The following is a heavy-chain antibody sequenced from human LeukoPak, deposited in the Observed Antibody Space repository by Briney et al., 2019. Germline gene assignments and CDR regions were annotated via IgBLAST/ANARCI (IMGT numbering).Heavy chain of an antibody. Sequence: GGSLRLSCAASGFTVSNNYMSWVRQAPGKGLEWVSVIYSGGNTYYADSVKGRFTISRDNSKNTLYLQMNSLRAEDTAIYYCALGTRGAMSDYWGQGTLVTVAS. V-gene: IGHV3-53*01. CDR1: GFTVSNNY. J-gene: IGHJ4*02. D-gene: IGHD3-10*01. CDR3: ALGTRGAMSDY. CDR2: IYSGGNT.